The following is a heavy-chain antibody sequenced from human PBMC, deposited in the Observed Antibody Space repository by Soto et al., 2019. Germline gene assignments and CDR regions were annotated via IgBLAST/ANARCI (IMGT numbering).Heavy chain of an antibody. V-gene: IGHV3-30*18. Sequence: PGGSLRLSCAASGFTFSSYGMHWVRQAPGKGLEWVAVISYDGSNKYYADSVKGRFTISRDNSKNTLYLQMNSLRAEDTAVYYCAKGGAVDYYYYGMDVWGQGTTVTVSS. D-gene: IGHD5-12*01. CDR3: AKGGAVDYYYYGMDV. CDR2: ISYDGSNK. J-gene: IGHJ6*02. CDR1: GFTFSSYG.